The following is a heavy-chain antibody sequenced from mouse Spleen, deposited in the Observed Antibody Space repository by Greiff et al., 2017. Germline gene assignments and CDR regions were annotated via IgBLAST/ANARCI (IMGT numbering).Heavy chain of an antibody. CDR2: IDPSDSYT. V-gene: IGHV1-69*01. Sequence: VQLQQPGAELVMPGASVKLSCKASGYTFTSYWMHWVKQRPGQGLEWIGEIDPSDSYTNYNQKFKGKATLTVDKSSSTAYMQLSSLTSEDSAVYYCARRDYGSFAYWGQGTLVTVS. J-gene: IGHJ3*01. CDR3: ARRDYGSFAY. D-gene: IGHD1-2*01. CDR1: GYTFTSYW.